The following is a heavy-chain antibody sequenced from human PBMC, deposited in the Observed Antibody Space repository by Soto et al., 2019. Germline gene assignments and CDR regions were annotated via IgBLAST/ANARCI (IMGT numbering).Heavy chain of an antibody. V-gene: IGHV4-39*01. Sequence: TETLSLTCTVSGGSVSSSGYYWGWVRQPPGKGLEWIASIYDSEKIYNNPSLKSRVTISLDTSKNQFSLKLRSVTAADTAVYYCFLRTVIIFNAFDIWCQGIMVTVS. CDR1: GGSVSSSGYY. CDR3: FLRTVIIFNAFDI. D-gene: IGHD2-21*01. J-gene: IGHJ3*02. CDR2: IYDSEKI.